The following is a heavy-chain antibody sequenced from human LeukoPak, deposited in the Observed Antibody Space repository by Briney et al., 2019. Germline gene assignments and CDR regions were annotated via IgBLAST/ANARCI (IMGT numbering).Heavy chain of an antibody. D-gene: IGHD4-23*01. CDR3: ASGDPTPFDY. CDR1: GYTFTSYD. J-gene: IGHJ4*02. CDR2: IIPILGIA. V-gene: IGHV1-69*04. Sequence: SVKVSCKASGYTFTSYDINWVRQAPGQGLEWMGRIIPILGIANYAQKFQGRVTITADKSTSTAYMELSSLRSEDTAVYYCASGDPTPFDYWGQGTLVTVSS.